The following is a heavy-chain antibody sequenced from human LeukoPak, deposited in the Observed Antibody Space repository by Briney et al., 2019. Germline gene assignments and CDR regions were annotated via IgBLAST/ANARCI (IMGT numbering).Heavy chain of an antibody. Sequence: GGSLRLSCAASGFTFSTYAMSWVRQAPGKGLEWVSAISGSGTNRYHADSVKGRFTISRDNSKSTLYLEVNSLRAEDTAVYYCAKEHYYDFWSAYDYWGQGTLVTVSS. D-gene: IGHD3-3*01. J-gene: IGHJ4*02. CDR3: AKEHYYDFWSAYDY. CDR2: ISGSGTNR. CDR1: GFTFSTYA. V-gene: IGHV3-23*01.